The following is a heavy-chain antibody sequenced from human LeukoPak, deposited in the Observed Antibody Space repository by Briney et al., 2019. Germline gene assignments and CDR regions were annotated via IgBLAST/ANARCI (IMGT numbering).Heavy chain of an antibody. V-gene: IGHV4-34*01. CDR2: INHSGCT. CDR3: ARPSRGQVIPYAFDI. J-gene: IGHJ3*02. D-gene: IGHD3-10*01. CDR1: GGSFSGYY. Sequence: SETLSLTCAVYGGSFSGYYWSWIRQPPGKGLEWIGEINHSGCTNYNPSLKSRVTISVDTSKNQFSLKLSSVTAADTAVYYCARPSRGQVIPYAFDIWGQGTMVTVSS.